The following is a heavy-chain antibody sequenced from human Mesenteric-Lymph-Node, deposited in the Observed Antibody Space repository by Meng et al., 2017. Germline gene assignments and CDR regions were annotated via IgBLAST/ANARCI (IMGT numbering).Heavy chain of an antibody. V-gene: IGHV4-34*01. CDR2: INHSAST. CDR1: GGSFSGYY. D-gene: IGHD3-3*01. J-gene: IGHJ5*02. CDR3: ARVNDFWSGYNWFDP. Sequence: SETLSLTCAVYGGSFSGYYWSWIRQPPGKGLEWIGEINHSASTNYTPSLKSRVTISVDTSKNQFSLKLSSVTAADTAVYYCARVNDFWSGYNWFDPWGQGTLVTVSS.